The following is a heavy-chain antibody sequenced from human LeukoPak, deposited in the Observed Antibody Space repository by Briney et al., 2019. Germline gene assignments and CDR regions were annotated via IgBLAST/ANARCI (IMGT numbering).Heavy chain of an antibody. CDR1: GGSISSHY. CDR2: INHSGST. D-gene: IGHD6-19*01. V-gene: IGHV4-34*01. CDR3: ARGVLFRLSLGWYWEEGAPYYFDY. J-gene: IGHJ4*02. Sequence: SETLSLTCTVSGGSISSHYWSWIRQPPEKGLEWIGEINHSGSTNYNPSLKSRVTISVDTSKNQFSLKLSSVTAADTAVYYCARGVLFRLSLGWYWEEGAPYYFDYWGQGTLVTVSS.